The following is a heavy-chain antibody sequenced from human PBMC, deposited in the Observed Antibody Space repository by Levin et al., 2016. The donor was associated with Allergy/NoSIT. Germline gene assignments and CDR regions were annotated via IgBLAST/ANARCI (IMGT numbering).Heavy chain of an antibody. D-gene: IGHD2/OR15-2a*01. CDR3: VRVAYSNEGGDFFDP. CDR1: GYIFTNYW. V-gene: IGHV5-10-1*01. J-gene: IGHJ5*02. CDR2: IDPSDSYI. Sequence: GESLKISCQGSGYIFTNYWITWVRQTAGKGLEWMGRIDPSDSYINYSPSFQGHVFMSVDKSSSTAYLQWNSLKASDSAMYYCVRVAYSNEGGDFFDPWGLGTLVTVSP.